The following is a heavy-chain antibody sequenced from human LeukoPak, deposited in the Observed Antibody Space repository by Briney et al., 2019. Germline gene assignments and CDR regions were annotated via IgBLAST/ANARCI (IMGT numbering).Heavy chain of an antibody. CDR2: TFAGYSYS. J-gene: IGHJ3*02. V-gene: IGHV5-51*01. Sequence: GESLKISCQSSGYNFTPYWIVWVRQMPGEGLEWMGITFAGYSYSIYSPSFQGQVTISADKSISTAYLQWSSLKASDTAMYYCASAYSGSLDAFDIWGQGTMVTVSS. CDR1: GYNFTPYW. CDR3: ASAYSGSLDAFDI. D-gene: IGHD1-26*01.